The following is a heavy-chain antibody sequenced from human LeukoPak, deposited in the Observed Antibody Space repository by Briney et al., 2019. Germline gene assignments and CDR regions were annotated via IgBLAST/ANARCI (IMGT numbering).Heavy chain of an antibody. Sequence: ASVKDSCKAPGYTFNAYYIHSVRQAPGQGLEWMGWINPNSGGTSYAQKFQGRVTMTRDTSISTAYMELSRLGSDDTAVYFCARAGGGYSSGWGAFDIWGQGTVVTVSS. CDR2: INPNSGGT. D-gene: IGHD5-18*01. CDR1: GYTFNAYY. J-gene: IGHJ3*02. CDR3: ARAGGGYSSGWGAFDI. V-gene: IGHV1-2*02.